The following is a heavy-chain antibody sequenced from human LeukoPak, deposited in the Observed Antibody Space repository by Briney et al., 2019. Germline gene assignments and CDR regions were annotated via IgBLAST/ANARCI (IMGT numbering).Heavy chain of an antibody. CDR2: INHNRVT. Sequence: SETLSLICGVSGGSFTNQFWSWIRQAPGQGLEWIGDINHNRVTNYNPSLKSRVTISADTSNSLSLRSVTAADTAVYFCAWNYVWGRFVSWGQGTLVTVSS. D-gene: IGHD3-16*01. J-gene: IGHJ4*02. V-gene: IGHV4-34*01. CDR3: AWNYVWGRFVS. CDR1: GGSFTNQF.